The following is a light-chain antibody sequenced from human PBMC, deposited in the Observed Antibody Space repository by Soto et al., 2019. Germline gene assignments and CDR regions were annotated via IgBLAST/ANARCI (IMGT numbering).Light chain of an antibody. V-gene: IGLV2-8*01. Sequence: QSALTQPPSASRSPGQSVTISCPGTSSDVGGYNYVSWYQQHPGKAPKLMIYEVSKRPSGVPDRFSGSKSGNTASLTVSGLQAEDEADYYCSSYAGSVYVFGTGIKVTVL. CDR3: SSYAGSVYV. CDR2: EVS. CDR1: SSDVGGYNY. J-gene: IGLJ1*01.